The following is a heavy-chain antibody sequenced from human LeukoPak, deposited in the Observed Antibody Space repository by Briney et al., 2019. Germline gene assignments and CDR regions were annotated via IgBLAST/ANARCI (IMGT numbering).Heavy chain of an antibody. D-gene: IGHD3-22*01. Sequence: GGSLRLSRAASGFTFSYYGMHWVRQAPGKGLEWVAFIRHDGSSKYFADSVKGRFTISRDNSKNTLYLQMNSLRAEDTAVYYCAKDLYDSSGYYYDGDYWGQGTLVTVSS. J-gene: IGHJ4*02. CDR2: IRHDGSSK. CDR3: AKDLYDSSGYYYDGDY. CDR1: GFTFSYYG. V-gene: IGHV3-30*02.